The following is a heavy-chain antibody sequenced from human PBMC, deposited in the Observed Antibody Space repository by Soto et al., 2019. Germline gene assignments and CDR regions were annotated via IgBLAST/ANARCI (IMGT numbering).Heavy chain of an antibody. D-gene: IGHD2-15*01. J-gene: IGHJ4*02. Sequence: QVQLVESGGGVVQPGRSLRLSCAASGFTFSSYGMHWVRQAPGKGLEWVAVIWYDGSNKYYADSVKGRFTISRDNSKNTLYLQMNSLRAEDTAVYYCARAGVLAATLPDYWGQGTLVTVSS. CDR1: GFTFSSYG. CDR2: IWYDGSNK. CDR3: ARAGVLAATLPDY. V-gene: IGHV3-33*01.